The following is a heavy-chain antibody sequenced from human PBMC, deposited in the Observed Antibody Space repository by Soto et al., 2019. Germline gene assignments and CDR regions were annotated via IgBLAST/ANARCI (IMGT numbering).Heavy chain of an antibody. J-gene: IGHJ4*02. D-gene: IGHD2-15*01. Sequence: GGSLRLSCAASGFTFDDYAMHWVRQAPGKGLEWVAVISYDGSNKYYADSVKGRFTISRDNSKNTLYLQMNSLRAEDTAVYYCAKDYCSGGSCYGFDYWGQGTLVTVSS. V-gene: IGHV3-30*18. CDR1: GFTFDDYA. CDR3: AKDYCSGGSCYGFDY. CDR2: ISYDGSNK.